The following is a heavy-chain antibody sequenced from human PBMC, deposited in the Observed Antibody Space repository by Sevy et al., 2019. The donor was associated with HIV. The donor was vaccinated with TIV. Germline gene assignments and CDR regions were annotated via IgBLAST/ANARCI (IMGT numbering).Heavy chain of an antibody. V-gene: IGHV3-23*01. J-gene: IGHJ4*02. CDR2: ISGRGDKT. D-gene: IGHD1-26*01. CDR3: ARDGVGATWLRRSLV. Sequence: GGSLRLSCAASGFTFSDYAMTWVRQAPGKGLEWVSAISGRGDKTFYTDSVKGRFTISRDSSKTTLSLQMNNLRVEDTAVYYCARDGVGATWLRRSLVWGQGTLVTVSS. CDR1: GFTFSDYA.